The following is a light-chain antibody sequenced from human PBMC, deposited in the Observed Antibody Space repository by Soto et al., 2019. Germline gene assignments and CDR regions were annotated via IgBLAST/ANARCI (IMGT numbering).Light chain of an antibody. CDR3: ASYAGSSSV. CDR1: SSDVGGYRY. J-gene: IGLJ1*01. Sequence: QSALTQPPSASGSPGQSVTISCAGTSSDVGGYRYVSWYQQYPGKAPKLVIYEVNKRPSGVPDRFSGSKSGNTASLTVSGLQAEDEADYHCASYAGSSSVFGTGTKVTVL. V-gene: IGLV2-8*01. CDR2: EVN.